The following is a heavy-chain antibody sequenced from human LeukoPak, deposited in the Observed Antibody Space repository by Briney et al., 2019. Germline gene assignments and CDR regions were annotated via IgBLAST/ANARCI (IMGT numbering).Heavy chain of an antibody. CDR2: ISWNSGSI. CDR3: AKDIGVGAAASDYYYYYGMDV. CDR1: GFTFDDYA. D-gene: IGHD6-13*01. Sequence: PGGSLRLSCAASGFTFDDYAMHWVRQAPGKGLEWVSGISWNSGSIGYADSVKGRFTISRDNAKNSLYLQMNSLRAEDTALYYCAKDIGVGAAASDYYYYYGMDVWGQGTTVTVSS. J-gene: IGHJ6*02. V-gene: IGHV3-9*01.